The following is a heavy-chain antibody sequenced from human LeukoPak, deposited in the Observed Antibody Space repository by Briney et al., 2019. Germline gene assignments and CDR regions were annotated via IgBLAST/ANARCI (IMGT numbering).Heavy chain of an antibody. Sequence: PGGSLRLSCAASGFTFSSYAISWVRQAPGQGLEWMGGIIPIFGTANYAQKFQGRVTITADESTSTAYMELSSLRSEDTAVYYCARVAWDVQVPPDTAMVIWGQGTLVTVSS. J-gene: IGHJ4*02. D-gene: IGHD5-18*01. V-gene: IGHV1-69*01. CDR2: IIPIFGTA. CDR3: ARVAWDVQVPPDTAMVI. CDR1: GFTFSSYA.